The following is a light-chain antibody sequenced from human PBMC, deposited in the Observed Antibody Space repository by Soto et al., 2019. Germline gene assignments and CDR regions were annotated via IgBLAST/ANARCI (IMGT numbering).Light chain of an antibody. CDR2: DVS. CDR1: SSDVGGYKH. CDR3: NSQRSSGTRV. Sequence: QSALTQPASVSGSPGQSITISCTGTSSDVGGYKHVSWYQHHPGKAPKLMIYDVSKRPSGVSNRFSGAKSGYTASLTISGLQAEDEADYYCNSQRSSGTRVFGTGTKLTVL. J-gene: IGLJ2*01. V-gene: IGLV2-14*03.